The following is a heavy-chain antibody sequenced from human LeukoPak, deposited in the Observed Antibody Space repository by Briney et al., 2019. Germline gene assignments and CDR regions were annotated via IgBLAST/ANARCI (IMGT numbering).Heavy chain of an antibody. Sequence: SVKVSCKASGGTFSSYAISWVRQAPGQGLEWMGGIIPIFGTANYAQKFQGRVTITADESTSTAYMELSSLRSDDTAVYYCARVATRTRGIDYWGQGTLVTVSS. D-gene: IGHD5-12*01. CDR2: IIPIFGTA. CDR1: GGTFSSYA. J-gene: IGHJ4*02. V-gene: IGHV1-69*13. CDR3: ARVATRTRGIDY.